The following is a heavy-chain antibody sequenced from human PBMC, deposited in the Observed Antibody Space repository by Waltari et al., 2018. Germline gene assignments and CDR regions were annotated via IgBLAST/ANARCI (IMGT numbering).Heavy chain of an antibody. D-gene: IGHD5-12*01. CDR1: GYTFTSYY. CDR2: INPSGGST. CDR3: ARAGLIVATRGWAFDI. V-gene: IGHV1-46*01. Sequence: QVQLVQSGAEVKKPGASVKVSCKASGYTFTSYYMHWVRQAPGQGLEWMGIINPSGGSTSYAQKCQGRVTMTRDTSTSTVYMELSSLRSEDTAVYYCARAGLIVATRGWAFDIWGQGTMVTVSS. J-gene: IGHJ3*02.